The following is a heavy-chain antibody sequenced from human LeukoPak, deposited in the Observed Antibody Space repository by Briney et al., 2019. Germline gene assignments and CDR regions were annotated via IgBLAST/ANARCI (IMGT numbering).Heavy chain of an antibody. CDR3: AKVPHLYYGSGSYQLDY. D-gene: IGHD3-10*01. CDR2: ISYTGGST. CDR1: GFTFSNYG. Sequence: GGSLRLSCAASGFTFSNYGLTWVRQAPGKGLEWVSAISYTGGSTYYADSVKSRFTVSRDNSKKALYLQMNSLRADDTAVYYCAKVPHLYYGSGSYQLDYWGQGTLVTVSS. J-gene: IGHJ4*02. V-gene: IGHV3-23*01.